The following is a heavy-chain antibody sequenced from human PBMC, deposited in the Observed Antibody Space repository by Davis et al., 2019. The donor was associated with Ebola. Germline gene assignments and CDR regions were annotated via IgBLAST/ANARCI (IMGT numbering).Heavy chain of an antibody. J-gene: IGHJ3*02. Sequence: GGSLRLSCAASGFTVSSNYMNWVRQAPGKGLEWVSYISDSSTTIYYADSVKGRFTISRDNAKNSLYLQMNSLRDEDTAVYYCACTIFDAFDIWGQGTMVTVSS. CDR3: ACTIFDAFDI. V-gene: IGHV3-48*02. CDR1: GFTVSSNY. CDR2: ISDSSTTI. D-gene: IGHD3-3*01.